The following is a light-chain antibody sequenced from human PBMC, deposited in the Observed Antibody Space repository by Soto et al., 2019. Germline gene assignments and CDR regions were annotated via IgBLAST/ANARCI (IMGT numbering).Light chain of an antibody. J-gene: IGKJ5*01. CDR1: QSLLQITGETF. Sequence: DSVITQTPLSLSVAPGQPASISCKSSQSLLQITGETFLFWYLQKPGQSPQLLIYEVSTRVSGVPDRFSGSGSGTDFTLEISRVETDDVGIYYCMQSTQLPPTFGHGRLLEIK. CDR3: MQSTQLPPT. CDR2: EVS. V-gene: IGKV2D-29*02.